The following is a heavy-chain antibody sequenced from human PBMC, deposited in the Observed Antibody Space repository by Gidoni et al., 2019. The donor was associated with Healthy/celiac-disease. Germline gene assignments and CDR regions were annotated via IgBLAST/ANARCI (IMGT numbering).Heavy chain of an antibody. Sequence: QITLKESGPTRGKPTQTLTLTCPFSGFSLRTSGWGVGWIRQPPGKALEWLALIYWDDDKRYSPSLKSRLTITKDTSKNQVVLTMTNMDPVDTATYYCAHSLRFGESLDYWGQGTLVTVSS. CDR2: IYWDDDK. D-gene: IGHD3-10*01. V-gene: IGHV2-5*02. J-gene: IGHJ4*02. CDR3: AHSLRFGESLDY. CDR1: GFSLRTSGWG.